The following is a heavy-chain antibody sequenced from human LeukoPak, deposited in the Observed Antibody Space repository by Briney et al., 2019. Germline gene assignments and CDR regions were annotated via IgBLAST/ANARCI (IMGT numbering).Heavy chain of an antibody. CDR1: GYTFTSSD. CDR3: ARAEGYNYGDGAFDV. CDR2: MNPNSGNT. J-gene: IGHJ3*01. V-gene: IGHV1-8*03. Sequence: ASVKVSCKASGYTFTSSDINWVRQATGQGLEWMGWMNPNSGNTGYSQNFQGRVTITRNISISTAYMELSSLRSEDTAVYYCARAEGYNYGDGAFDVWGQGTMVTVSS. D-gene: IGHD5-18*01.